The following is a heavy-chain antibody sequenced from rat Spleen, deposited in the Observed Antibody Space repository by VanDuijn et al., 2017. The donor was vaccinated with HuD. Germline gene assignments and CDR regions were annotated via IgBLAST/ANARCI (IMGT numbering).Heavy chain of an antibody. CDR2: INSAGST. CDR3: ARDYGYTPFDY. Sequence: EVQLQESGPGLVKPSQSLSLTCSVTGYSITSSYRWNWIRKFPGNKLEWMGYINSAGSTNYNPSLKSRISITRDTSKNQFFLQVNSVTTEDAATYYCARDYGYTPFDYWGQGVMVTVSS. D-gene: IGHD1-9*01. J-gene: IGHJ2*01. CDR1: GYSITSSYR. V-gene: IGHV3-3*01.